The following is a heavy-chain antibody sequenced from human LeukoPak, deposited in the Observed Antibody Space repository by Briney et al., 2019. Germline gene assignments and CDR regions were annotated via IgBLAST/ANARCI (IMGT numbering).Heavy chain of an antibody. D-gene: IGHD7-27*01. V-gene: IGHV3-30*03. J-gene: IGHJ3*02. Sequence: PGRSLRLSCAASGFTFSTSGMHWVRQSPGKGLEWMALISYDGSYKDFADSVQGRFTISRDNSKNTLYLQMNSLRPEDTAVYYCASWDPQLGDAFGIWGQGTMVTVSS. CDR2: ISYDGSYK. CDR1: GFTFSTSG. CDR3: ASWDPQLGDAFGI.